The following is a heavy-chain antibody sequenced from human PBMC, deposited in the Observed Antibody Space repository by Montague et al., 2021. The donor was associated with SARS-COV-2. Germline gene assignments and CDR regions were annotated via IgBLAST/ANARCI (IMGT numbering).Heavy chain of an antibody. Sequence: SETLSLTCTVSGGSISSSSYYWGWIRQPPGKGPEWIGSIYYSGTTFYNPSLRSRVTMSVDTSKNQFSLRLSSLTAADTAVYYCARVAGGYYHDSSAYFDYWGQGSLVTVSS. J-gene: IGHJ4*02. CDR3: ARVAGGYYHDSSAYFDY. CDR1: GGSISSSSYY. V-gene: IGHV4-39*01. D-gene: IGHD3-22*01. CDR2: IYYSGTT.